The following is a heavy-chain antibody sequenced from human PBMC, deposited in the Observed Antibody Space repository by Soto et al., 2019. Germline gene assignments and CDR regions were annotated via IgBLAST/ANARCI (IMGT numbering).Heavy chain of an antibody. Sequence: SETLSLTCSVSGYSITSDKYYWGWIRQPPGKGLEWIGSIYYRGNTYYNPSLQTRVTISLDKPKSQFSLKLNSVTAADSAVYFCARLEGLATISYYFDYWGQGTLVTVSS. CDR2: IYYRGNT. CDR3: ARLEGLATISYYFDY. V-gene: IGHV4-39*01. J-gene: IGHJ4*02. CDR1: GYSITSDKYY. D-gene: IGHD3-9*01.